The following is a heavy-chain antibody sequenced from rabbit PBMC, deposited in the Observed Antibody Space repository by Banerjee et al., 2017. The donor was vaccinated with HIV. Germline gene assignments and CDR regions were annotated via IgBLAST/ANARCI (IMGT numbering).Heavy chain of an antibody. J-gene: IGHJ3*01. CDR3: ARSVGNGYWTRLDL. V-gene: IGHV1S40*01. D-gene: IGHD1-1*01. CDR1: GFSFSSSYY. Sequence: QSLEESGGDLVKPGASLTLTCTASGFSFSSSYYMCWVRQAPGKGLEWIACIYAGSYGNAYYASWAKGRFTISKTSSTTVTLQMTSLTAADTATYFCARSVGNGYWTRLDLWGPGTLVTVS. CDR2: IYAGSYGNA.